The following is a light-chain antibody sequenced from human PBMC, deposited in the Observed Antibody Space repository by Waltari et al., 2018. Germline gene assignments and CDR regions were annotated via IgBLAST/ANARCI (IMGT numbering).Light chain of an antibody. CDR1: QSISTW. CDR2: KAS. CDR3: QQYNSYSPWA. J-gene: IGKJ1*01. Sequence: DIRMTQSPSTLPASVGDRVTITCRASQSISTWLAWYQQKPGKAPKLLIYKASSLERGVPSRFSGSGSGTEFTLTISNLQPDDFATYYCQQYNSYSPWAFGQGTKVEIK. V-gene: IGKV1-5*03.